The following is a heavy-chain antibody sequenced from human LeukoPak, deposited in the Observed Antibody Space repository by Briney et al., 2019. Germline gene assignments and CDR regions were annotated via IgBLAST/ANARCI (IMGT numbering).Heavy chain of an antibody. D-gene: IGHD3-16*01. J-gene: IGHJ4*02. CDR3: ARDRIMITFGGDRSGGLFDY. CDR2: ISYDGSSK. Sequence: GGSLRLSCAASGFTFSTYAMHWVRQAPGKGLEWVAVISYDGSSKYYADSVKGRFTISRDNSKNSLYLQMNSLRDEDTAVYYCARDRIMITFGGDRSGGLFDYWGQGTLVTVSS. V-gene: IGHV3-30*04. CDR1: GFTFSTYA.